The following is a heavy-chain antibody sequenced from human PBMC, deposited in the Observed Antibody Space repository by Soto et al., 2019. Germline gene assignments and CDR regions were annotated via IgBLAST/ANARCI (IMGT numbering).Heavy chain of an antibody. CDR1: GYTFTDFG. D-gene: IGHD3-16*01. Sequence: QGQLVQSGAEVKKPGASVKVSCKASGYTFTDFGISWVRQAPGQGLEWMGWISAYNRNTNYAQKVQGRVTMTTDTSTSTAYMEPRNLTSDDTAVYYCARDSGNLGNWAYFFGYWGQGTLVTVSS. V-gene: IGHV1-18*01. J-gene: IGHJ4*02. CDR3: ARDSGNLGNWAYFFGY. CDR2: ISAYNRNT.